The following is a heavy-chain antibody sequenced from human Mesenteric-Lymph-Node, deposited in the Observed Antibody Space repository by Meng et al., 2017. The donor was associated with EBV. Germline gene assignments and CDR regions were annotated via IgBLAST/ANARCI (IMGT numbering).Heavy chain of an antibody. J-gene: IGHJ4*02. CDR3: ARRGIAEGFDF. Sequence: QLQMQESGSGLVKPSQTLSLTCAVSVGSVSSGGYSWSWTRQPPGKGLEWIGYIYHFGSPNYNPSLKSRVTISVDRSKNQFSLNLTSMTAADTAVYYCARRGIAEGFDFWGQGTLVTVSS. CDR1: VGSVSSGGYS. V-gene: IGHV4-30-2*01. CDR2: IYHFGSP.